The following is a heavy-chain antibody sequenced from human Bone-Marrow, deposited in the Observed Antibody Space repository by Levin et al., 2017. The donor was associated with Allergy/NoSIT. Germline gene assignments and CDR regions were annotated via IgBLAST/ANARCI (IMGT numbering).Heavy chain of an antibody. Sequence: GGSLRLSCEASDFAFSSFGMAWVRQAPGKGLEWVAIISTGSEVAYYADSVKGRCTISRDNSRNTLYLVINGLRADDTAVYYCAKGYTVRGLTYYFDYWGQGTLVTVSS. CDR1: DFAFSSFG. D-gene: IGHD3-10*01. V-gene: IGHV3-23*01. CDR3: AKGYTVRGLTYYFDY. CDR2: ISTGSEVA. J-gene: IGHJ4*02.